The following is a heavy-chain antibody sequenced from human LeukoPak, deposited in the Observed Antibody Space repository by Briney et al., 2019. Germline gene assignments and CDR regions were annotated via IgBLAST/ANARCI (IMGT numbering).Heavy chain of an antibody. CDR1: GFTFSDYY. Sequence: GGSLRLSCAASGFTFSDYYMSWIRQAPGKGLEWVSYISSSGSTIYYADSVKGRFTISRDNAKNSLYLQMNSLRAEDTAVYYCARGYAAWQLLSWFDPWGQGTLVTVSS. D-gene: IGHD2-15*01. CDR3: ARGYAAWQLLSWFDP. CDR2: ISSSGSTI. V-gene: IGHV3-11*01. J-gene: IGHJ5*02.